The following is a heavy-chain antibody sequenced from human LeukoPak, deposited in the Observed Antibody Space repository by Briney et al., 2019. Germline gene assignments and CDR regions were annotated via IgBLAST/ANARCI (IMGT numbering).Heavy chain of an antibody. CDR2: IRYDGSNK. CDR1: GFTLSSYG. Sequence: GGSLRLSCAASGFTLSSYGMHWVRQAPGKGLEWVAFIRYDGSNKYYADSVKGRFTISRDNSKKTLYMQMNSLRAEDTAVYYCAKDSTISRIYWGQGTLVTVSS. CDR3: AKDSTISRIY. V-gene: IGHV3-30*02. D-gene: IGHD3-3*01. J-gene: IGHJ4*02.